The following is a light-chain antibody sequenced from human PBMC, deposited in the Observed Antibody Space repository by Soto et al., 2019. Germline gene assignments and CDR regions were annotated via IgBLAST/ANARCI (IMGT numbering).Light chain of an antibody. J-gene: IGKJ1*01. CDR1: QTISSNN. CDR2: GTS. V-gene: IGKV3-20*01. CDR3: QQFGSWT. Sequence: EIVLTQSPGTLSVSPGERATLSCRASQTISSNNLAWYQQKPGQAPSLLIYGTSSRATGIPDRFSGSGSGTDFTLTISRLEPEDSAMCYCQQFGSWTFGQGTKVEI.